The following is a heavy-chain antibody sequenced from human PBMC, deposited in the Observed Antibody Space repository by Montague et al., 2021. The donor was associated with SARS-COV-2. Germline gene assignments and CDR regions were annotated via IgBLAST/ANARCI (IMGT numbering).Heavy chain of an antibody. Sequence: SETLSLTCAVYGESFSGFFWSWIRQSLGKGLEWIAEINHSGTTNYNLNPSLRSRVTISVDTSKSQFSLKLSSVTAADTGVYYCARWDPQTLTLIGLRGKSASDYWGQGTLVTVSS. J-gene: IGHJ4*02. D-gene: IGHD4-23*01. CDR3: ARWDPQTLTLIGLRGKSASDY. V-gene: IGHV4-34*01. CDR2: INHSGTT. CDR1: GESFSGFF.